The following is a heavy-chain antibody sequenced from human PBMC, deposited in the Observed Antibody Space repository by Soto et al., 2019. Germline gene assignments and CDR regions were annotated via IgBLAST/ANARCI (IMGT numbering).Heavy chain of an antibody. D-gene: IGHD6-19*01. CDR1: GFTFSTYA. Sequence: EVQLLESGGGLVQPGGSLRLSCAAPGFTFSTYAMGWVRQAPGKGLEWVSAISASGGGTYYADSVKGRFTISRDNXKNTLFLQMNSLGAEDTAVYYCARDIPGSGWSFDYWGQGTLVTVSS. J-gene: IGHJ4*02. CDR2: ISASGGGT. V-gene: IGHV3-23*01. CDR3: ARDIPGSGWSFDY.